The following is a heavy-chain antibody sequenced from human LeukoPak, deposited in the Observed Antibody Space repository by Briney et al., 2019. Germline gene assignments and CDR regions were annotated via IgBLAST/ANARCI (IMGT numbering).Heavy chain of an antibody. V-gene: IGHV3-21*01. CDR3: ARDHSSTSEYFQH. J-gene: IGHJ1*01. CDR1: GFTFSSYS. CDR2: ISSSSSYV. D-gene: IGHD6-13*01. Sequence: GGSLRLSCAASGFTFSSYSMNWVRQAPGKGLEWVSSISSSSSYVYYADSVKGRFTISRDNAKNSLYLQMNSLRAEDTAVYYCARDHSSTSEYFQHWGQGTLVTVSS.